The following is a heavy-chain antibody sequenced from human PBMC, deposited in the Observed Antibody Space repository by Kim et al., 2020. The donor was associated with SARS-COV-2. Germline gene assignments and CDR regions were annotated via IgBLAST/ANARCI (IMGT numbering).Heavy chain of an antibody. CDR2: IWFDGSDK. CDR1: GFTFNTYG. D-gene: IGHD3-3*01. CDR3: ARGPHYYSWRGYSDYYYGRGV. Sequence: GGSLRLSCSASGFTFNTYGMHWVRQAPGKGLEWVAVIWFDGSDKYYADSVKGRFTISRDNSKDTLYLQMRSLRAEDTAVYYCARGPHYYSWRGYSDYYYGRGVWGRGTTVTVSS. J-gene: IGHJ6*04. V-gene: IGHV3-33*01.